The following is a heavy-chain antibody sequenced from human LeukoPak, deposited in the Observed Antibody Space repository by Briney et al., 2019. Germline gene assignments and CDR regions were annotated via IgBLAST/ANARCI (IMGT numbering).Heavy chain of an antibody. Sequence: PGGSLRLSCEASGFTFSNYLIHWVRQAPGKGLEWVALISYDGRKKYYADSVKGRSTISRDNSKDTLFLQMNSLKTDDTAVYYCAREDYDDSSGYSSGLDVWGQGTTVTVSS. CDR2: ISYDGRKK. CDR3: AREDYDDSSGYSSGLDV. D-gene: IGHD3-22*01. V-gene: IGHV3-30*04. J-gene: IGHJ6*02. CDR1: GFTFSNYL.